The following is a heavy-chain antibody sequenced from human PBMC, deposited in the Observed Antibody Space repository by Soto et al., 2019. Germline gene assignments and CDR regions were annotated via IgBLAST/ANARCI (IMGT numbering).Heavy chain of an antibody. CDR3: ARIHLGYSYGYSSYYYYGVDV. D-gene: IGHD5-18*01. V-gene: IGHV2-70*11. J-gene: IGHJ6*02. CDR1: GFSLSTSGMC. Sequence: GSGPTLVNPTQTLTLTCTFSGFSLSTSGMCVSWIRQPPGKALEWLARIDWDDDKYYSTSLKTRLTISKDTSKNQVVLTMTNMDPVDTATYYCARIHLGYSYGYSSYYYYGVDVWGQGTTVTVSS. CDR2: IDWDDDK.